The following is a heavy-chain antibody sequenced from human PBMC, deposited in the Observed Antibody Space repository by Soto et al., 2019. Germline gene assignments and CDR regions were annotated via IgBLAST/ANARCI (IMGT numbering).Heavy chain of an antibody. V-gene: IGHV1-18*01. CDR1: GYTFTSYG. CDR3: ARDMTYCSGGSCFDIPYYYYYGMDV. Sequence: GASVKVSCKASGYTFTSYGISWVRQAPGQGLEWMGWINAYNGNTNYAQKLQGRVTMTTDTSTSTAYMELRSLRSDDTAVYYCARDMTYCSGGSCFDIPYYYYYGMDVWGQGTTVTVSS. D-gene: IGHD2-15*01. CDR2: INAYNGNT. J-gene: IGHJ6*02.